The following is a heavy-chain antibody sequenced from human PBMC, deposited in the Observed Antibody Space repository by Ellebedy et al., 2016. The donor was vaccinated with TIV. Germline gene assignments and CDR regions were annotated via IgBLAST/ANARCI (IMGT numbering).Heavy chain of an antibody. CDR3: AREKMSTVLDF. J-gene: IGHJ4*02. CDR1: GFTVSSNY. V-gene: IGHV3-23*01. D-gene: IGHD4-11*01. Sequence: GGSLRLSCAASGFTVSSNYMTWVRQAPEKGLEWVSAISGSGGSTYYAKSVRGRFIISRDNSKNTLYLQMDSLRAEDTAVYYCAREKMSTVLDFWGQGALVTVSS. CDR2: ISGSGGST.